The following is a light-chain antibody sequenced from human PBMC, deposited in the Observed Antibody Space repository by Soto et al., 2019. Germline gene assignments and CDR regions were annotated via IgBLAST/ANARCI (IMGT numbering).Light chain of an antibody. Sequence: DIQMTQSPSSLSASVGDRVTITCRASQSISNYLNWYQQKPGKAPKLLIYAASRLQSGVPSRFSGTGSGTDFTLTISSLQPEDFATYYCQQSYSTPRTFGQGTKLEIK. V-gene: IGKV1-39*01. CDR2: AAS. CDR3: QQSYSTPRT. CDR1: QSISNY. J-gene: IGKJ2*02.